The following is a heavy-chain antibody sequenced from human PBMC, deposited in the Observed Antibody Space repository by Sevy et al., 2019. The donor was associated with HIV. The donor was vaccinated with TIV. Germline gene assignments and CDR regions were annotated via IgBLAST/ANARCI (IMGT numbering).Heavy chain of an antibody. CDR3: AKEDTSGFY. CDR1: GFAFSDAW. D-gene: IGHD3-22*01. CDR2: ISSSGGST. V-gene: IGHV3-23*01. J-gene: IGHJ4*02. Sequence: GGYLRLYCAASGFAFSDAWMSWVRQAPGKGLEWVSSISSSGGSTYYADSVKGRFTISRDNSNNILDLQMNSLRADDTAVYYCAKEDTSGFYWGQGILVTVSS.